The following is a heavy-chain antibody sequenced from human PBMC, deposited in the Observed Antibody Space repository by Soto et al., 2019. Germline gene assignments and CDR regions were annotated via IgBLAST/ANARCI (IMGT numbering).Heavy chain of an antibody. J-gene: IGHJ4*02. Sequence: EVQLLESGGSLVQPGGSLRLSCAASGFTFSSYAVSWVRQAPGKGLEWVSVISGSGDSTYYADSVKGRFTISRDNSKNTLYLQMNSLRAEDTAVYYCSRRSSGWYFDYWGQGTLVTVSS. CDR1: GFTFSSYA. CDR2: ISGSGDST. V-gene: IGHV3-23*01. D-gene: IGHD6-19*01. CDR3: SRRSSGWYFDY.